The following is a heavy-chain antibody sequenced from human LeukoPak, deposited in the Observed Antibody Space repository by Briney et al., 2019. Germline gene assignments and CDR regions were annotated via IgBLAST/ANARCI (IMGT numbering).Heavy chain of an antibody. Sequence: SDTLSLTCAVYGGSFSGYYWRWIRQPPGKGLEWIGEINHSGSTNYHPSLKSRVTISVDTSKNQFSLKLSAVTAAVTAVYYWANGHGLDYWGQGTLVTVSS. CDR1: GGSFSGYY. CDR3: ANGHGLDY. J-gene: IGHJ4*02. CDR2: INHSGST. V-gene: IGHV4-34*01. D-gene: IGHD2-8*01.